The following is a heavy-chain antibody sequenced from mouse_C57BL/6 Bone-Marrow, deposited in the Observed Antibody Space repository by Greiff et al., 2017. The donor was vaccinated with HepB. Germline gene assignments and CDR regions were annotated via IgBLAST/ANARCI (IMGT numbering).Heavy chain of an antibody. J-gene: IGHJ4*01. Sequence: VQLKESGTVLARPGASVKMSCKTSGYTFTSYWMHWVNQRPGQGLEWIGAIYPGNSDTSYNQKFKGKAKLTAVTSASTAYMELSSLTNEDSAVYYCTESYYYGSTYAMDYWGQGTSVTVSS. D-gene: IGHD1-1*01. CDR2: IYPGNSDT. CDR3: TESYYYGSTYAMDY. V-gene: IGHV1-5*01. CDR1: GYTFTSYW.